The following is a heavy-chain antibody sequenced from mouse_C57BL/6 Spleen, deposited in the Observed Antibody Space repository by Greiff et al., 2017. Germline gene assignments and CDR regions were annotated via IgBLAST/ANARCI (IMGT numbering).Heavy chain of an antibody. Sequence: VQLQQSGAELAKPGASVKLSCKASGYTFTSYWMHWVKQRPGQGLEWIGYINPSSGSTKYNQKFKDKATLTADKSSSTAYMQLSSLTYEDSAVYYCAREKTFCSSYEYFDVWGTGTTVTVSS. J-gene: IGHJ1*03. CDR2: INPSSGST. D-gene: IGHD1-1*01. CDR1: GYTFTSYW. V-gene: IGHV1-7*01. CDR3: AREKTFCSSYEYFDV.